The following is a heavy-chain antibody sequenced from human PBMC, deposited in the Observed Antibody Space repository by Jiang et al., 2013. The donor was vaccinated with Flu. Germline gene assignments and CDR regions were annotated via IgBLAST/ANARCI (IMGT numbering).Heavy chain of an antibody. D-gene: IGHD2-15*01. Sequence: GAEVKKPGSSVKVSCKASGGTFSSYAISWVRQAPGQGLEWMGGIIPIFGTANYAQKFQGRVTITADESTSTAYMELSSLRSEDTAVYYCARDRGIVVKWFDPGAREPWSPSPQ. CDR2: IIPIFGTA. V-gene: IGHV1-69*01. CDR3: ARDRGIVVKWFDP. CDR1: GGTFSSYA. J-gene: IGHJ5*02.